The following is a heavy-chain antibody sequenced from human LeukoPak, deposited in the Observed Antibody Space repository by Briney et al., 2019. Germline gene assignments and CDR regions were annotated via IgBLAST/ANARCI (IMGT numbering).Heavy chain of an antibody. CDR2: ISSSSSYI. D-gene: IGHD3-9*01. J-gene: IGHJ4*02. CDR1: GFTFSSYE. Sequence: PGGSLRLSCAASGFTFSSYEMNWVRQAPGKGLEWVSSISSSSSYIYYADSVKGRFTISRDNAKKSLYLQMNSLRAEDTAVYYCARATTYDILTGYSDYWGQGTLVTVSS. V-gene: IGHV3-21*01. CDR3: ARATTYDILTGYSDY.